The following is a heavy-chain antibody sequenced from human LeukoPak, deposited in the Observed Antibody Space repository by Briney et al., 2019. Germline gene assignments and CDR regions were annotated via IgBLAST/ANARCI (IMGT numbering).Heavy chain of an antibody. Sequence: GGSLRLSCAASGFTFSRHAIHWVRQAPGKGQEWVAVISADGSVKYYADSVKGRFTISRDNAKNSLYLQMSDLRAEDTAVYFCARGGGLDVWGQGATVTVSS. CDR3: ARGGGLDV. CDR1: GFTFSRHA. J-gene: IGHJ6*02. D-gene: IGHD3-16*01. CDR2: ISADGSVK. V-gene: IGHV3-30*04.